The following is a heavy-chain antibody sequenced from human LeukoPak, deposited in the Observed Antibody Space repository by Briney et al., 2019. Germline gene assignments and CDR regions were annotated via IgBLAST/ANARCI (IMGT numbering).Heavy chain of an antibody. CDR3: ARDSGSSLNYYYYYMDV. J-gene: IGHJ6*03. CDR2: INPNSGNT. V-gene: IGHV1-8*01. D-gene: IGHD1-26*01. Sequence: GASVKVSCKASGYTFTSYDINWVRQATGQGLEWMGWINPNSGNTGYAQKFQGRVTMTRNTSISTAYMELSSLRSEDTAVYYCARDSGSSLNYYYYYMDVWGKGTTVTISS. CDR1: GYTFTSYD.